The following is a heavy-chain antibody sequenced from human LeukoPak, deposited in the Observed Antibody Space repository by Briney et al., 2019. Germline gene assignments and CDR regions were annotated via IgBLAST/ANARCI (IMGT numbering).Heavy chain of an antibody. CDR2: SGST. D-gene: IGHD3-3*01. CDR1: GGSISTYY. Sequence: SETLSLTCTVSGGSISTYYWSWIRQPPGKGLESIGYSGSTNYNPSLKSRVTISVDTSKNQFSLKLSSVTAADTAMYYCARAVSGWYFDLWGRGTLVTVSS. J-gene: IGHJ2*01. CDR3: ARAVSGWYFDL. V-gene: IGHV4-59*01.